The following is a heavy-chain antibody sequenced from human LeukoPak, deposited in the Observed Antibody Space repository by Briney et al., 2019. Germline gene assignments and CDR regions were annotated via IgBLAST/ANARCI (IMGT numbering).Heavy chain of an antibody. D-gene: IGHD3-10*01. V-gene: IGHV4-39*01. CDR1: GASISSGGFY. Sequence: PSETLSLTCTVSGASISSGGFYGVWIRQPPGKGLEWIGTIYYSGSTCYNPSLKSRVTISVDTSKNQFALKVSSVTAADTAVYYCARHQFYGSGSYYFDFWGQGALVTVSS. J-gene: IGHJ4*02. CDR3: ARHQFYGSGSYYFDF. CDR2: IYYSGST.